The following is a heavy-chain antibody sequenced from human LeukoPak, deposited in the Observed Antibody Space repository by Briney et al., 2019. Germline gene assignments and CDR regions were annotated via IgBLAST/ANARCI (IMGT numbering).Heavy chain of an antibody. J-gene: IGHJ4*02. CDR1: GGSFSGYY. Sequence: SETLSLTCAVYGGSFSGYYWSWIRQLPGKGLEWIGEINHSGSTNYNPSLKSRVTISVDTSKNQFSLKLSSVTAADTAVYYCARVSLWAAYFDYWGQGTLVTVSS. V-gene: IGHV4-34*01. D-gene: IGHD3-16*02. CDR2: INHSGST. CDR3: ARVSLWAAYFDY.